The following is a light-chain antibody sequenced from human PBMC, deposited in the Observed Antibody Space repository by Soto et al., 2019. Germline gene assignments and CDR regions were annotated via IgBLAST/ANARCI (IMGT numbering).Light chain of an antibody. CDR2: DVI. J-gene: IGLJ2*01. CDR3: SSYTSSSIYVV. CDR1: SSDVGGYNY. Sequence: QSALTQPASVSGSSGQSITISCTGTSSDVGGYNYVSWYQQHPGKAPKLMIYDVINRPSGVSNRFSGSKSGNTASLTISGLQAEDEADYYCSSYTSSSIYVVFGGGTKLTV. V-gene: IGLV2-14*01.